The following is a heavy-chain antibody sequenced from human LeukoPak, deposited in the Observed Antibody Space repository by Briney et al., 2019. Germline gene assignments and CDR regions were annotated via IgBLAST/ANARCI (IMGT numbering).Heavy chain of an antibody. CDR3: AKAYSYDYSKSRNFDY. CDR1: GFTFSSYA. V-gene: IGHV3-23*01. CDR2: ISGSGGST. J-gene: IGHJ4*02. D-gene: IGHD3-16*01. Sequence: PGGSLRLSCAASGFTFSSYAMSWVRQAPGKGLEWVSVISGSGGSTYYADSVKGRFTISRDNSKNTLYLQMNSLRAEDTAVYYCAKAYSYDYSKSRNFDYWGQGTLVTVSS.